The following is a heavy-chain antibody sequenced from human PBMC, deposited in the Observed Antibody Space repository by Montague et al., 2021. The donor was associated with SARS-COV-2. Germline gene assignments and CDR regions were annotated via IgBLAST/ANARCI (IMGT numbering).Heavy chain of an antibody. Sequence: SETLSLTCAVYGGSFSGYYWSWIRQPPGKGLEWIGEINHSGSTXXXPSXRGRVTISVDTSKNQFSLKLSSVTAADTAVYYCASVSDSGYAFDYWGQGTLVTVSS. CDR3: ASVSDSGYAFDY. CDR1: GGSFSGYY. V-gene: IGHV4-34*01. J-gene: IGHJ4*02. CDR2: INHSGST. D-gene: IGHD2-2*01.